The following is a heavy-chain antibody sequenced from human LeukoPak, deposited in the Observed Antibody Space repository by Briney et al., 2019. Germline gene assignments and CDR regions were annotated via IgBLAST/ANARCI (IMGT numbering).Heavy chain of an antibody. CDR1: GYSFTSYW. V-gene: IGHV5-51*01. J-gene: IGHJ4*02. D-gene: IGHD1-26*01. CDR2: IYPGDSDT. Sequence: GASLQISCKGSGYSFTSYWIGWVRQLPGKGLEWMGIIYPGDSDTRYSPSFQGQVTISADKSISTAYLQWSSLKASDTAMYYCARRGWVVGATTGFDYWGQGTLVTVSS. CDR3: ARRGWVVGATTGFDY.